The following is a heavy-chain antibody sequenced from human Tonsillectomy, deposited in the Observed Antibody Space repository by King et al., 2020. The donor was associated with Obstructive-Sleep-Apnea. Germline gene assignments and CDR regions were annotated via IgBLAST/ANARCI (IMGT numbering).Heavy chain of an antibody. V-gene: IGHV3-9*01. Sequence: VQPVESGGGLVQPGRSLRLSCAASGFTFDDYAIHWVRQAPGKGLEWVSGISWNSGSVGYADSVKGRFTISRDNARNSLYLQMNSLRPEDTAFYYCVKDKNSGWFVDYFDYWGQGTLVTVSS. CDR2: ISWNSGSV. CDR3: VKDKNSGWFVDYFDY. D-gene: IGHD6-19*01. CDR1: GFTFDDYA. J-gene: IGHJ4*02.